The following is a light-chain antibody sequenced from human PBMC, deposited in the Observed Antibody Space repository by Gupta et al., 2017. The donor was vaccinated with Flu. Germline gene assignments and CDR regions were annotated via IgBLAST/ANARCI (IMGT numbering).Light chain of an antibody. CDR2: RTF. Sequence: QSGLTQSPSASGTPGQTVTISCSGSSSNVGSNYGYWYQQVSPTAPKLLIYRTFQRSSGVPDRFSGSKSGTSASLVISGLRSEDEADYYCAAWDDTLDGVVFGGGTKLAVL. J-gene: IGLJ2*01. CDR3: AAWDDTLDGVV. CDR1: SSNVGSNY. V-gene: IGLV1-47*01.